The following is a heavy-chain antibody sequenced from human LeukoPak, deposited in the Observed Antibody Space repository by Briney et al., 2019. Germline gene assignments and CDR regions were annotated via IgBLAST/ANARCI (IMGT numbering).Heavy chain of an antibody. J-gene: IGHJ5*02. CDR3: ARAGGSSSWPYNWFDP. Sequence: ASVKVSCKASGYTFTSYGISWVRQAPGQGLEWMGRISAYNGNTNYAQKLQGRVTMTTDTSTSAAYMELRSLRSDDTAVYYCARAGGSSSWPYNWFDPWGQGTLVTVSS. CDR2: ISAYNGNT. V-gene: IGHV1-18*01. CDR1: GYTFTSYG. D-gene: IGHD6-13*01.